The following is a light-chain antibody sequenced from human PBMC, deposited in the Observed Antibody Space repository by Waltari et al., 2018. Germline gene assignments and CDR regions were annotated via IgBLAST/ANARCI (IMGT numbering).Light chain of an antibody. J-gene: IGKJ1*01. CDR3: LQHNSYPWT. V-gene: IGKV1-17*01. CDR1: QGISSY. CDR2: AAS. Sequence: DIQMTQSPSSLSASVGDTVTITCRASQGISSYLNWFQQKPGKAPKLLIYAASSLESGVPSRFSGSGSGTEFTLTISSLQPEDFAAYYCLQHNSYPWTFGQGP.